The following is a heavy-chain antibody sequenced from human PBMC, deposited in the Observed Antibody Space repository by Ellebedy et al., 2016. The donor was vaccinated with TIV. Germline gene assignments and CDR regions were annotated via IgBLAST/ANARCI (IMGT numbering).Heavy chain of an antibody. J-gene: IGHJ5*02. D-gene: IGHD2-2*01. CDR2: ISSSSSYI. CDR3: ARKGVVPAAMGRYNWFDP. Sequence: GESLKISCAASGFTFSSYSMNWVRQAPGKGLEWVSSISSSSSYIYYADSVKGRFTISRDNAKNSLYLQMNSLRAEDTAVYYCARKGVVPAAMGRYNWFDPWGQGTLVTVSS. CDR1: GFTFSSYS. V-gene: IGHV3-21*01.